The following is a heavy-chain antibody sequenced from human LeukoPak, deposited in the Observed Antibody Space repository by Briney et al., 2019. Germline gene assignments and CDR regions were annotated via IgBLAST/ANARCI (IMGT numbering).Heavy chain of an antibody. CDR2: ISYDGSNK. CDR1: GFTFSNFW. J-gene: IGHJ4*02. D-gene: IGHD2-2*01. CDR3: ARGVVPAANGLV. Sequence: PGGSLRLSCTASGFTFSNFWMGWVRQAPGKGLEWVAVISYDGSNKYYADSVKGRFTISRDNSKNTLYLQMNSLRAEDTAVYYCARGVVPAANGLVWGQGTLVTVSS. V-gene: IGHV3-30-3*01.